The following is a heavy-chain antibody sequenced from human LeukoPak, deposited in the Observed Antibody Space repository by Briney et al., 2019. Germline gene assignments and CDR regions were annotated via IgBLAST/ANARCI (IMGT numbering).Heavy chain of an antibody. CDR3: ATAHPTPGILGGWFDP. CDR1: GYTLTELS. Sequence: ASVKVSCKVSGYTLTELSMHWVRQAPGKGLEWMGGFDPEDGETIYAQKFQGRVTITEDTSTDTAYMELSSLRSEDTAVYYCATAHPTPGILGGWFDPWGQGTLVTVSS. J-gene: IGHJ5*02. CDR2: FDPEDGET. D-gene: IGHD3-16*01. V-gene: IGHV1-24*01.